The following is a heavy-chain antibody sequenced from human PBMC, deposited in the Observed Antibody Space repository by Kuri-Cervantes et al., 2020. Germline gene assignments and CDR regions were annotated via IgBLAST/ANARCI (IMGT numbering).Heavy chain of an antibody. CDR1: GFTFSSYA. CDR2: ISYDGSNK. D-gene: IGHD5-12*01. V-gene: IGHV3-30-3*01. CDR3: ARVSGYDSVDY. J-gene: IGHJ4*02. Sequence: GESLKISCAASGFTFSSYAMHWVRQAPGKGLEWVAVISYDGSNKYYADSVKGRFTISRDNSKNTLYLQMDSLRVEDTAVYYCARVSGYDSVDYWGQGTLVTVSS.